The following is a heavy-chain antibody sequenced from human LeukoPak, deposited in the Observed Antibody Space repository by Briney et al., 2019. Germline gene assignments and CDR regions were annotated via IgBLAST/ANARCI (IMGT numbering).Heavy chain of an antibody. Sequence: SETLSLTCTVSGGSISSYYWSWIRQPPGKGLEWIGYIYYSGSTNYNPSLTSRVTISLDTSKNQFSLKLSSVTAADAAVYYCARRRGNFWSDYYAFDYWGLGTLVTISS. CDR3: ARRRGNFWSDYYAFDY. V-gene: IGHV4-59*08. D-gene: IGHD3-3*01. CDR2: IYYSGST. CDR1: GGSISSYY. J-gene: IGHJ4*02.